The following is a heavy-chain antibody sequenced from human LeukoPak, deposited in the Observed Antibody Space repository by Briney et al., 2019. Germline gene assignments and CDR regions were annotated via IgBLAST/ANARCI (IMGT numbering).Heavy chain of an antibody. Sequence: PGGSLRLSCAASGFAFSSYAMSWVRQAPGKGLEWVSAISASGGSTYYADSVKGRFTISRDNSKNTLYLQMNSLRAEDTAVYYYAKELAGGVVLVYFDYWGQGTLVTVSS. V-gene: IGHV3-23*01. J-gene: IGHJ4*02. CDR2: ISASGGST. CDR3: AKELAGGVVLVYFDY. CDR1: GFAFSSYA. D-gene: IGHD2-15*01.